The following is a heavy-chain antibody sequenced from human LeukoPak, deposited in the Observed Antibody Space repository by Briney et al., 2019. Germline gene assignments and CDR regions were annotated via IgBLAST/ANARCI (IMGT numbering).Heavy chain of an antibody. Sequence: GGSLRLSCAASGFTFSDSPMNWVRQAPGMGLEWVSSISSSSTYIYYADSVKGRFTISRDNAKKSLYLQMNSLRADDTAVYYCARAYCSGGTCYEVSNSWGQGTLVTVSS. CDR2: ISSSSTYI. V-gene: IGHV3-21*01. CDR3: ARAYCSGGTCYEVSNS. J-gene: IGHJ4*02. CDR1: GFTFSDSP. D-gene: IGHD2-15*01.